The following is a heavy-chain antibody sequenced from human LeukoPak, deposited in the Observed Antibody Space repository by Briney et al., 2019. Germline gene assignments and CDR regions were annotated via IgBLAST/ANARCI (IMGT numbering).Heavy chain of an antibody. J-gene: IGHJ5*02. CDR1: GYTFTGYY. Sequence: GASVKVSCKASGYTFTGYYIHWVRQAPGQGLEWMGWISAYNGNTNYAQKLQGRVTMTTDTSTSTAYMELRSLRSDDTAVYYCARNIVGAFNWFDPWGQGTLVTVSS. CDR2: ISAYNGNT. V-gene: IGHV1-18*01. CDR3: ARNIVGAFNWFDP. D-gene: IGHD1-26*01.